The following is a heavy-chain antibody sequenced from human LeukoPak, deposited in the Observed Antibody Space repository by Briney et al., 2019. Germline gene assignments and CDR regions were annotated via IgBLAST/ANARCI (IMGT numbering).Heavy chain of an antibody. D-gene: IGHD3-16*01. J-gene: IGHJ4*02. V-gene: IGHV3-7*03. Sequence: PGGSESLSCAASGFTFSSYWMTWVRQAPGKGLEWVANIKHNGDELNYVDSVEDRFTISRDNAKNSLYLHMTGLRAEDTAVYYCARELRTFDYWGQGTLVTVSS. CDR3: ARELRTFDY. CDR1: GFTFSSYW. CDR2: IKHNGDEL.